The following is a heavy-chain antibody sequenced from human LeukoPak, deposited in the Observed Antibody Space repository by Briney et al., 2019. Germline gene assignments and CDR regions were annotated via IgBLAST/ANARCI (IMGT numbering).Heavy chain of an antibody. CDR3: ASTGFSSRRFDY. J-gene: IGHJ4*02. Sequence: GESLKISCQVSGNSFQSYWIGWVRQMPGKGLEFMGLVFIRDSDTRYSPSFHGQVTISVDKSISTAYLQWSSLKASDGAMYYCASTGFSSRRFDYWGQGTPVIVS. CDR2: VFIRDSDT. CDR1: GNSFQSYW. V-gene: IGHV5-51*01. D-gene: IGHD6-13*01.